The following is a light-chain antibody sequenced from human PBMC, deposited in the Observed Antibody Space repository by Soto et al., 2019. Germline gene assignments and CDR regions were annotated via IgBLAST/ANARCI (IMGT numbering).Light chain of an antibody. V-gene: IGLV1-40*01. Sequence: QSVLTQPPSVSGAPGQRVTISCTGSSSNIGAGYDVHWYQQLPGTAPKLLIYGNSNRPSGVPDRFSGSKSGTSASLAITGLHAEDEADYYCQSYDSSLSGYVFGTGPKVTVL. CDR2: GNS. J-gene: IGLJ1*01. CDR1: SSNIGAGYD. CDR3: QSYDSSLSGYV.